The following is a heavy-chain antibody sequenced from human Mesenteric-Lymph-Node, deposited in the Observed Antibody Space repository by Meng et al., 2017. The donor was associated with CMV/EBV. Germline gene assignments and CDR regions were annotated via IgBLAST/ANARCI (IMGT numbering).Heavy chain of an antibody. Sequence: GGSLRLSCTASGFTFSSYEMTWVRQAPGKGLEWISYISSSGTTIYYADSVKGRFTISRDNSKNTLYLQMNSLRAEDTAVYHCAKDQGPYYYDTRGYYPNYYYGMDVWGQGTTVTVSS. D-gene: IGHD3-22*01. J-gene: IGHJ6*02. V-gene: IGHV3-48*03. CDR2: ISSSGTTI. CDR1: GFTFSSYE. CDR3: AKDQGPYYYDTRGYYPNYYYGMDV.